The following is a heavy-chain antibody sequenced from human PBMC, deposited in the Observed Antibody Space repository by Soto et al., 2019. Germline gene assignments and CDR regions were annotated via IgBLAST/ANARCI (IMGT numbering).Heavy chain of an antibody. Sequence: PSETLSLTCTVSGGSISSGDYYWSWIRQPPGKGLEWIGYIYYSGSTYYNPSLKSRVTISVDTSKNQFSLKLSSVTAADTAVYYCANSDSTVTTSVSFDYWGQGTLVTVSS. V-gene: IGHV4-30-4*01. D-gene: IGHD4-17*01. CDR2: IYYSGST. CDR3: ANSDSTVTTSVSFDY. CDR1: GGSISSGDYY. J-gene: IGHJ4*02.